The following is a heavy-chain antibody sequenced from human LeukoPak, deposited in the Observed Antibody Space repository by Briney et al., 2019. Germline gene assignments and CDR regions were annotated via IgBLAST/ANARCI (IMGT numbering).Heavy chain of an antibody. V-gene: IGHV4-39*07. CDR1: GGSISRTSYF. Sequence: PSETLSLTCIVSGGSISRTSYFWGWIRQPPGKGLEWIGSIYDRGSTYYNPSLKTRVTISLETSKSHFSLKLTSVTAADTAMYYCARRFCTSTTCYVGFDPWGQGILATVSS. CDR3: ARRFCTSTTCYVGFDP. D-gene: IGHD2-2*01. J-gene: IGHJ5*02. CDR2: IYDRGST.